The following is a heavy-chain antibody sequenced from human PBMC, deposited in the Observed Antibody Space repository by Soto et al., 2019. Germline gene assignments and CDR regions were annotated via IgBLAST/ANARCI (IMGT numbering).Heavy chain of an antibody. Sequence: LRLSCAASGFPFSSFAMSWVRQPPGKGLEWVSAISGSGGSPYYADSVKGRFTIPRDNSKNTLYMQMNSLRAEDTAVYYCAKVPNGYWGQGTLVTVSS. V-gene: IGHV3-23*01. J-gene: IGHJ4*02. CDR1: GFPFSSFA. CDR2: ISGSGGSP. CDR3: AKVPNGY.